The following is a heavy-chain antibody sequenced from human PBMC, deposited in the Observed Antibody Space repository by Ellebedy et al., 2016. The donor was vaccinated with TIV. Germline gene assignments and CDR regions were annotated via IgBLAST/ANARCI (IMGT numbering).Heavy chain of an antibody. V-gene: IGHV3-23*01. CDR3: AKLNWNDVSAY. D-gene: IGHD1-1*01. J-gene: IGHJ4*02. Sequence: GESLKISCAASGFTFTTYSFAWVRQAPGKGLEWVSTIYGNGITTYYADSVRGRFTISRDNSRNTVYLQMDSLRAEDTALYYCAKLNWNDVSAYWGQGTLVTVSS. CDR2: IYGNGITT. CDR1: GFTFTTYS.